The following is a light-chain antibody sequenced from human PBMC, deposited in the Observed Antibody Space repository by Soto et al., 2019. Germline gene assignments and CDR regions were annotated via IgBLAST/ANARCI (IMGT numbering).Light chain of an antibody. J-gene: IGLJ2*01. CDR1: SSDVGGYNY. V-gene: IGLV2-14*01. Sequence: QSALTQPASVSGSPGQAITISCTGTSSDVGGYNYVSWYQQHPGKAPKLMIYEVSNRPSGVSNRFSGSQSGNTASLTISGLQAEDEADYYCRSYTSSSTVVFGGGTTLTVL. CDR2: EVS. CDR3: RSYTSSSTVV.